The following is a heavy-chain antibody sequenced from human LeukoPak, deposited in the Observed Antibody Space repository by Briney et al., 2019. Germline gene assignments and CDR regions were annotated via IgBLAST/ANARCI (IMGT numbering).Heavy chain of an antibody. D-gene: IGHD2-2*01. CDR3: ASQHYYYYYMDV. Sequence: GRSLRLSCAASGFTFSSYGMHWVRQAPGKGLEWVTVIWYDGSNKYYADSVKGRFTISRDNSKNTLYLQMNSLRAEDTAVYYCASQHYYYYYMDVWDKGTTVTVSS. V-gene: IGHV3-33*01. J-gene: IGHJ6*03. CDR2: IWYDGSNK. CDR1: GFTFSSYG.